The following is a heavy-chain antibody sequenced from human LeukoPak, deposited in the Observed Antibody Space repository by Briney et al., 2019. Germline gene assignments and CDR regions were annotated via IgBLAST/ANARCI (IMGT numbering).Heavy chain of an antibody. CDR1: GFTFSSYS. J-gene: IGHJ4*02. Sequence: GGSLRLSCAASGFTFSSYSMNWVRQAPGKGLEWVSSISSSSSSYIYYADSVKGRFTISRDNAKNSLYLQMNSLRAEDTAVYYCARAIGDRYYFDYWGQGTLVTVSS. D-gene: IGHD1-26*01. CDR2: ISSSSSSYI. V-gene: IGHV3-21*01. CDR3: ARAIGDRYYFDY.